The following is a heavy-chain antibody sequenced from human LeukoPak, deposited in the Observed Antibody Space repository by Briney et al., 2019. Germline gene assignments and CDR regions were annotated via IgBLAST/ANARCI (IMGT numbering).Heavy chain of an antibody. CDR2: ISSSGSTI. CDR3: ARALQLEKRRTATYYFDY. V-gene: IGHV3-11*01. D-gene: IGHD1-1*01. J-gene: IGHJ4*02. Sequence: GGSLRLSCAASGFTFSDYYMSWIRQAPGKGLEWVSYISSSGSTIYYADSVKGRFTISRDNAKNSLYLQMNSLRAEDTAVYYCARALQLEKRRTATYYFDYWGQGTLVTVSS. CDR1: GFTFSDYY.